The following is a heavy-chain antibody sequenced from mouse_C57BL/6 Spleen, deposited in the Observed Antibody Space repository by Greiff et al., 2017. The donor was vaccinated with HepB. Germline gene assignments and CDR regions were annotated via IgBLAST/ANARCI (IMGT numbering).Heavy chain of an antibody. D-gene: IGHD2-3*01. V-gene: IGHV1-42*01. CDR3: ARTYDYLDY. Sequence: VQLQQSGPEPVKPGASVKISCKASGYSFTGYYMNWVKQSPEKSLEWIGEINPSTGGTTYNQKFKAKATLTVDKSSSTAYMQLKSLTSEDSAVYYCARTYDYLDYWGQGTTLTVSS. CDR2: INPSTGGT. CDR1: GYSFTGYY. J-gene: IGHJ2*01.